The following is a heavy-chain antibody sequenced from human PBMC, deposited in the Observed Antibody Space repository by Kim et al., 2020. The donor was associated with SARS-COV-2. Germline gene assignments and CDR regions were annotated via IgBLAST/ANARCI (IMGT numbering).Heavy chain of an antibody. CDR3: ARGTSSSSFDY. Sequence: TSYAQKVQGRVTMTRDTSTSTVYMELSSLRSEDTAVYYCARGTSSSSFDYWGQGTLVTVSS. J-gene: IGHJ4*02. V-gene: IGHV1-46*01. D-gene: IGHD6-6*01. CDR2: T.